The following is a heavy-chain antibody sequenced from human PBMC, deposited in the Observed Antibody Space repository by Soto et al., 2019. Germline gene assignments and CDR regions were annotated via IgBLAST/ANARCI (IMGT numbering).Heavy chain of an antibody. V-gene: IGHV4-4*02. Sequence: PSETLSLTCAVSGDSITNSNWWSWVRQAPGKGLEWIGEIYHSGATTYNPSRKSRATISVDPSNNHYSLKLTSVTAADTAVYFCARDLGTGTDYWGQGTLVTVSS. CDR3: ARDLGTGTDY. CDR2: IYHSGAT. CDR1: GDSITNSNW. D-gene: IGHD1-1*01. J-gene: IGHJ4*02.